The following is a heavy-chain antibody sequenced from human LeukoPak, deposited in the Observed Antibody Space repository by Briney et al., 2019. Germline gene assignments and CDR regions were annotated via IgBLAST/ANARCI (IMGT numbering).Heavy chain of an antibody. CDR1: GFIFDDYA. CDR3: ARALIGYYFEY. V-gene: IGHV3-9*01. J-gene: IGHJ4*02. D-gene: IGHD2-8*01. CDR2: ISWNSGSI. Sequence: GGSLRLSCAASGFIFDDYAMHWVRQAPGKGLEWVSGISWNSGSIGYADSVRGRFTISRDNAENSLYLQMNSLRAEDTAVYYCARALIGYYFEYWGQGTLVTVSS.